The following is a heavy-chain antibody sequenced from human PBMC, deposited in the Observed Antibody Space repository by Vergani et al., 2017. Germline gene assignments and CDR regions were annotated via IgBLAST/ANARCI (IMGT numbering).Heavy chain of an antibody. Sequence: EVQLVESGGGLVKPGGSLRLSCAASGFTFSSYSMNWVRQAPGKGLEWVANIKQDGSEKYYVDSVKGRFTISRDNAKNSLYLQMNSLRAEDTAVYYCARPGYDFWSGYYGGRGYWGQGTLVTVSS. CDR1: GFTFSSYS. V-gene: IGHV3-7*01. CDR3: ARPGYDFWSGYYGGRGY. D-gene: IGHD3-3*01. J-gene: IGHJ4*02. CDR2: IKQDGSEK.